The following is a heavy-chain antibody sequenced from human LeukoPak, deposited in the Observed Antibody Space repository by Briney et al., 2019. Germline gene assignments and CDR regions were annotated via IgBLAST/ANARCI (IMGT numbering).Heavy chain of an antibody. V-gene: IGHV3-23*01. CDR3: AKDLHNWSGIDY. Sequence: GGSLRLSCVACGFPFTPNAMNWVRQAPGKGLEWVSGIGGDGRSHYTGSVKGRFTISRDNSKNTLYLQMNSLRAEDTAIYYCAKDLHNWSGIDYWGLGTLVTVSS. CDR1: GFPFTPNA. D-gene: IGHD3-3*01. J-gene: IGHJ4*02. CDR2: IGGDGRS.